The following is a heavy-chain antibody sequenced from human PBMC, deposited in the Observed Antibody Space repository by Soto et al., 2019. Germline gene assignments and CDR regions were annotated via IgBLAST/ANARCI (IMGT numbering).Heavy chain of an antibody. D-gene: IGHD3-3*01. Sequence: SETLSLTCAVSSGSISSSNWWSWVRQPPGKGLEWIGEIYHSGSTNYNPSLKSRVTISVDKSKNQFSLKLSSVTAADTAVYYCARRGSYDFWSGYYTRNWFDPWGQGTLVTVSS. V-gene: IGHV4-4*02. J-gene: IGHJ5*02. CDR1: SGSISSSNW. CDR3: ARRGSYDFWSGYYTRNWFDP. CDR2: IYHSGST.